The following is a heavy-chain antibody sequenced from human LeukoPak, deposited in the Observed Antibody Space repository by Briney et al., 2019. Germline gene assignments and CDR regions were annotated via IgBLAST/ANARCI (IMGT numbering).Heavy chain of an antibody. J-gene: IGHJ4*02. CDR2: IYYSGST. CDR3: ARVEVGSSGLDY. V-gene: IGHV4-31*03. Sequence: SETLSLTCTVSGXSISSGGYYWSWIRQHPGKGLESIGYIYYSGSTYYNPSLKSRVTISVDTYKNQFSLKLSSVTAADTAVYYCARVEVGSSGLDYWGQGTLVTVSS. D-gene: IGHD3-22*01. CDR1: GXSISSGGYY.